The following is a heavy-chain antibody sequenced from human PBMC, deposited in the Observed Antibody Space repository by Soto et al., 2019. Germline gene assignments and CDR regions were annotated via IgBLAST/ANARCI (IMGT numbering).Heavy chain of an antibody. J-gene: IGHJ4*02. Sequence: QVQLVQSGAEVKKPGASVKVSCKASGYTFTNYQIHWVRQAPGQGLEWMGIVNPRGGSTSYAQKFQGRVTMTRDTSTSTVYMELSSLRSEDTAVYSCASTIWFGDLLYYWGQGTLVTVSS. CDR3: ASTIWFGDLLYY. V-gene: IGHV1-46*01. CDR1: GYTFTNYQ. D-gene: IGHD3-10*01. CDR2: VNPRGGST.